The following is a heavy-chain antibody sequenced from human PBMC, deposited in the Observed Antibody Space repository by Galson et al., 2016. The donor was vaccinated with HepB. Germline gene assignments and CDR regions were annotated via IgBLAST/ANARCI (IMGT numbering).Heavy chain of an antibody. J-gene: IGHJ4*02. CDR3: ATSPILRYLGWLRSQGHERFDY. Sequence: SLRLSCAASGFTFSSYSMNWVRQAPGKGLEWVSSISSSSCYIYYADSVKGRFTISRDNAKNSLYLQMNSLRAEDTAVYYCATSPILRYLGWLRSQGHERFDYWGQGTLVTVSS. D-gene: IGHD3-9*01. CDR1: GFTFSSYS. CDR2: ISSSSCYI. V-gene: IGHV3-21*01.